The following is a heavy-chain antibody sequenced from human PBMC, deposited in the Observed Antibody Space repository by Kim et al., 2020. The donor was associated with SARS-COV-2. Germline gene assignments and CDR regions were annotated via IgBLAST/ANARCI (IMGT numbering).Heavy chain of an antibody. V-gene: IGHV3-23*01. J-gene: IGHJ4*02. D-gene: IGHD6-6*01. CDR2: TT. Sequence: TTFYAEAVTGRFTISRDNSKETLYLQMNSLRAEDTALYYGASSDHLPREYWGQGTLVTVSS. CDR3: ASSDHLPREY.